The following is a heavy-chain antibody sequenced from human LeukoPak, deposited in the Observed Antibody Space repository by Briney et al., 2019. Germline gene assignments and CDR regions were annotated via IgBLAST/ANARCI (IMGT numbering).Heavy chain of an antibody. D-gene: IGHD7-27*01. CDR2: IYYSGST. Sequence: PSETLSLTCTVSGGSISSSSYYWGWIRQPPGKGLEWIGSIYYSGSTYYNPSLKSRVTISVDTSKNQFSLKLSSVTAADTAVYYCARVGWGSHWYFDLWGRGTLVTVSS. CDR3: ARVGWGSHWYFDL. CDR1: GGSISSSSYY. V-gene: IGHV4-39*01. J-gene: IGHJ2*01.